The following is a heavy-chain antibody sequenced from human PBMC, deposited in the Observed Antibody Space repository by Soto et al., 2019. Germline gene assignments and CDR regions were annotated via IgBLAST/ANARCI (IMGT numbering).Heavy chain of an antibody. V-gene: IGHV2-5*02. Sequence: QITLKESGPTLVKPTQTLTLTCTFSGFSLTTSGVAVGWIRQPPGQALEWLALIYWDDVKRYSPSLKSRLTITKDTAKNQVVLTMTNMDPVDTATYYCAHRRLPGYGSGDYVGQFDPWGQGTLVTVSS. CDR1: GFSLTTSGVA. CDR2: IYWDDVK. J-gene: IGHJ5*02. CDR3: AHRRLPGYGSGDYVGQFDP. D-gene: IGHD2-15*01.